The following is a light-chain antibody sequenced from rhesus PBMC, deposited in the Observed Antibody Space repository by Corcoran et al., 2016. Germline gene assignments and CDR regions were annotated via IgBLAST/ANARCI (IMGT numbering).Light chain of an antibody. J-gene: IGKJ1*01. CDR3: QQYSRSPPT. CDR1: QSISSW. Sequence: DIQMTQSPSSLSASVGDTVTITCRASQSISSWLAWYQQKPGKAPKFLIYKASRLQSGVPSRFSGNGSGTDFTLTISSLQSEDFATYYCQQYSRSPPTFGQGTKVEI. CDR2: KAS. V-gene: IGKV1-22*01.